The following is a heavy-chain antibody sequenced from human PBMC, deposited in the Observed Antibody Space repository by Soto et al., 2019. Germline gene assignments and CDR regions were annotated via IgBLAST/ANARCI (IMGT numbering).Heavy chain of an antibody. CDR1: GYTFTGYY. D-gene: IGHD2-8*01. V-gene: IGHV1-2*02. J-gene: IGHJ6*02. CDR3: ARDRSIVLIPAPRHGMDV. CDR2: INPNSGGT. Sequence: GASVKVSCKASGYTFTGYYMHWVRQAPGQGLEWMGWINPNSGGTNYAQKFQGRATMTRDTSISTAYMELSRLRSDDTAVYYCARDRSIVLIPAPRHGMDVWGQGTTVTVSS.